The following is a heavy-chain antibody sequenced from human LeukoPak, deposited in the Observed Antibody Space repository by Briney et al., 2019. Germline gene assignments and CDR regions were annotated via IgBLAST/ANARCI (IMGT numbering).Heavy chain of an antibody. CDR1: GGSFSGYY. J-gene: IGHJ5*02. CDR2: INHSGST. D-gene: IGHD6-19*01. V-gene: IGHV4-34*01. CDR3: ARTAAKGSSGWYHTWFDP. Sequence: SETLSLTCAVYGGSFSGYYWSWIRQPPGKGLEWIGEINHSGSTNYNPSLKGRVTISVDTSKNQFSLKLSSVTAADTAVYYCARTAAKGSSGWYHTWFDPWGQGTLVTVSS.